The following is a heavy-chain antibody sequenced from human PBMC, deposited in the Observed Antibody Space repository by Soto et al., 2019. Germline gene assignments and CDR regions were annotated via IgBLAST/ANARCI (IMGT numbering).Heavy chain of an antibody. Sequence: PSETLSLTCTVSGGSISSYYWSWIRQPPGKGLEWIGYIYYSGSTTYNPSLKSRVTISVDTSKNQFSLRLSSVTAADTAVYYCATQTTNFYGSRSYYLPFDYWGQGTLLTVSS. V-gene: IGHV4-59*01. J-gene: IGHJ4*02. CDR2: IYYSGST. CDR3: ATQTTNFYGSRSYYLPFDY. D-gene: IGHD3-10*01. CDR1: GGSISSYY.